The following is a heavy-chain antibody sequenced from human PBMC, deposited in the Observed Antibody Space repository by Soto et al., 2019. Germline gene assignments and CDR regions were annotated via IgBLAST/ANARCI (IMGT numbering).Heavy chain of an antibody. Sequence: SETLSLTCTVSGGSVSSGSYYWSWIRQPPGKGLEWIGYIYYSGSTNYNPSLKSRVTISVDTSKNQFSLKLSSVTAADTAVYYCARSVRAARLYYYYGMDVWGQGTTVTVSS. D-gene: IGHD6-6*01. CDR1: GGSVSSGSYY. V-gene: IGHV4-61*01. CDR2: IYYSGST. J-gene: IGHJ6*02. CDR3: ARSVRAARLYYYYGMDV.